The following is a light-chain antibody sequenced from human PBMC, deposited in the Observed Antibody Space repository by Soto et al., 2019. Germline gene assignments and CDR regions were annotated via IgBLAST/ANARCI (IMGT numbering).Light chain of an antibody. V-gene: IGKV3D-7*01. CDR3: QQDYNLPRT. J-gene: IGKJ1*01. CDR1: QSVSSSY. Sequence: PGERVTLSCRASQSVSSSYLTWYQQKPGQAPRLLIYGASTRATSIPARFSGSGSGTDFTLTTSSLQPEDFAVYYCQQDYNLPRTFGQGTKVEIK. CDR2: GAS.